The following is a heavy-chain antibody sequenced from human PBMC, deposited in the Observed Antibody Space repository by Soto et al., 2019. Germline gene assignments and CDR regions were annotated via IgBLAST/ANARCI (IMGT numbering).Heavy chain of an antibody. V-gene: IGHV3-23*01. Sequence: SLRLSCAASDSTIRRYAMSWVRQAPGKGLEWVSGITGNSARIYYADSVRGRFTISRDNSKNTLYLQMDTLRAEDTAIYYCAKNGDFDYDAFDVWGQGTVVTVSS. CDR3: AKNGDFDYDAFDV. J-gene: IGHJ3*01. CDR1: DSTIRRYA. D-gene: IGHD3-16*01. CDR2: ITGNSARI.